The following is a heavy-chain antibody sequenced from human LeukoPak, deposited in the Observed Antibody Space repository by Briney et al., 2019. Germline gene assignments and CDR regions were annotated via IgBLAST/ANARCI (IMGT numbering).Heavy chain of an antibody. J-gene: IGHJ6*03. V-gene: IGHV4-34*01. CDR2: INHSGST. Sequence: SETLSLTCAVYGGSFSGYYWSWIRQPPGKGLEWIGEINHSGSTNYNPSLKSRVTISVDTSKNQFSLKLSSVTAADTAVYYCARRADSYCTNGVCYLYYYYYMDVWGKGTTVTVSS. D-gene: IGHD2-8*01. CDR3: ARRADSYCTNGVCYLYYYYYMDV. CDR1: GGSFSGYY.